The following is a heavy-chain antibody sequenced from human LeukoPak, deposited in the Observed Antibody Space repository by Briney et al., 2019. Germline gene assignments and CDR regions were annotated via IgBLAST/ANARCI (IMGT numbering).Heavy chain of an antibody. CDR3: AGGGGPGTGRYYGGYFQH. Sequence: GRSLRLSCAASAFTFSSYAMHWVRQAPGKGLEWVALISYDGSNKYYADTVKGRFTISRDNSKNTLYLQMKSLRSDDTAVYYCAGGGGPGTGRYYGGYFQHWGQGALGTVSS. CDR2: ISYDGSNK. V-gene: IGHV3-30-3*01. D-gene: IGHD3-10*01. CDR1: AFTFSSYA. J-gene: IGHJ1*01.